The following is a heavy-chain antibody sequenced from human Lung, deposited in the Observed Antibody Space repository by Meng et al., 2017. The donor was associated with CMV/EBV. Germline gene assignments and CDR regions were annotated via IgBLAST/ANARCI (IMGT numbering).Heavy chain of an antibody. V-gene: IGHV4-38-2*02. D-gene: IGHD2/OR15-2a*01. J-gene: IGHJ5*02. CDR1: GYSISSGYY. Sequence: SXTXSLXCTVSGYSISSGYYWGWIRQSPEKEVEWIGSIHHSGSTYYNPSLKSRVTISMDAPNDQFSLNLNSVTAADTAVYYFARVHRILNWFDHWGRGIXVTVSS. CDR3: ARVHRILNWFDH. CDR2: IHHSGST.